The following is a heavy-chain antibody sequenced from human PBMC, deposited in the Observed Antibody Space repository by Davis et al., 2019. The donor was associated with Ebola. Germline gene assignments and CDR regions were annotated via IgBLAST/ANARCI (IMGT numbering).Heavy chain of an antibody. CDR3: ATTPQYSSGQNKPFDY. J-gene: IGHJ4*02. V-gene: IGHV3-23*01. D-gene: IGHD6-19*01. CDR2: LGLSADT. CDR1: GFVFSSYV. Sequence: GGSLRLSCAASGFVFSSYVMSWVRRAPGKGLEWVSTLGLSADTYYADSVKGRFTISRDNSKNTLYLQMNSLRAEDTAVYYCATTPQYSSGQNKPFDYWGQGTLVTVSP.